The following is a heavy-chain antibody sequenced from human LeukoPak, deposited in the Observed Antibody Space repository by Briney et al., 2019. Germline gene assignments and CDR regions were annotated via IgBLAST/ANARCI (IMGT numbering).Heavy chain of an antibody. Sequence: ASVKVSCKASGYTFTSYDINWVRQATGQGLEWMGWMNPNSGNTGYAQKFQGRVTMTRNTSISTAYMELSSLRSEDTAVYYCARGQYNWNYGYYYYYMDVWGKGTRSPSP. CDR3: ARGQYNWNYGYYYYYMDV. J-gene: IGHJ6*03. CDR1: GYTFTSYD. CDR2: MNPNSGNT. V-gene: IGHV1-8*01. D-gene: IGHD1-7*01.